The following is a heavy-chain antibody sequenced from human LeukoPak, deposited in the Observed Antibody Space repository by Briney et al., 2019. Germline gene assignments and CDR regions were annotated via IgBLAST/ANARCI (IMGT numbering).Heavy chain of an antibody. CDR3: ARDLDGGSIFGVVLPQNYYYGMDV. J-gene: IGHJ6*02. V-gene: IGHV1-46*01. D-gene: IGHD3-3*01. CDR2: INPSGGST. Sequence: ASVKVSCKASGYTFTSYYMHWVRQAPGQGLEWMGIINPSGGSTSYAQKFQGRVTMTRDTSTSTVYMELSSLRSGDTAVYYCARDLDGGSIFGVVLPQNYYYGMDVWGQGTTVTVSS. CDR1: GYTFTSYY.